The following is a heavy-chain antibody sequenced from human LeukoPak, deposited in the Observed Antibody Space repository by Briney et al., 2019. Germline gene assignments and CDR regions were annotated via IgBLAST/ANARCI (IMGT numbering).Heavy chain of an antibody. V-gene: IGHV6-1*01. Sequence: SRTLSLTCAISGDSVSSKSASWNWIRQSPSGGLEWLGRTYSRSKWFNDYAVSVKSRITINPDTSKNQFSLHLTSVTPDDTAVYYCARGTGSLDYWGQGTLVTVSS. CDR3: ARGTGSLDY. D-gene: IGHD1-26*01. J-gene: IGHJ4*02. CDR2: TYSRSKWFN. CDR1: GDSVSSKSAS.